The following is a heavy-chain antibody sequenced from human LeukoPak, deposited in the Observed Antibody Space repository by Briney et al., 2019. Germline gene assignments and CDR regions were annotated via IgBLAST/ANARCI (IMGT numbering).Heavy chain of an antibody. J-gene: IGHJ4*02. Sequence: ASVKVSCTASGYTFTSYGISWVRQAPGQGLEWMGWISAYNGNTNYAQKLQGRVTMTTDTSTSTAYMELRSLRSDDTAVYYCARDRRYCSSTSCYHPFDYWGQGTPVTVSS. D-gene: IGHD2-2*01. CDR3: ARDRRYCSSTSCYHPFDY. CDR2: ISAYNGNT. CDR1: GYTFTSYG. V-gene: IGHV1-18*01.